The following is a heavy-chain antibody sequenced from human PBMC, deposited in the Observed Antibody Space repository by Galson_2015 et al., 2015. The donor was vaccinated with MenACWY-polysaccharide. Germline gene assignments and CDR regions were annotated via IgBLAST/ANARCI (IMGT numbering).Heavy chain of an antibody. Sequence: SLRLSCAASGFSLGAWYMSWIRQAPGRGLEWPSYISKSGDSIYYGDSVKGRFAISRDNAKNSLYLQLNSLEVEDTAIYYCARGHYGLDVWGQGPRSPSP. CDR1: GFSLGAWY. J-gene: IGHJ6*02. V-gene: IGHV3-11*01. CDR2: ISKSGDSI. CDR3: ARGHYGLDV.